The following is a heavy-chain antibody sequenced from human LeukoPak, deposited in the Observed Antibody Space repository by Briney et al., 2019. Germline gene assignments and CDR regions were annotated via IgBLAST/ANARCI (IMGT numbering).Heavy chain of an antibody. J-gene: IGHJ5*02. CDR2: ISRSSSYI. V-gene: IGHV3-21*01. D-gene: IGHD1-26*01. CDR3: AIEKGVGATKDNWFDP. Sequence: GGSLRLSCAASGFTFSSYSMNWVRQAPGKGLEWVSSISRSSSYIYYADSVKGRFTISRDNAKNSLYLQMNSLRAEDTAVYYCAIEKGVGATKDNWFDPWGQGTLVTVSS. CDR1: GFTFSSYS.